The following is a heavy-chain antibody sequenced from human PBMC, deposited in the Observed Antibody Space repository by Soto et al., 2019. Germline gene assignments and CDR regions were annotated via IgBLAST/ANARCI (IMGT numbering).Heavy chain of an antibody. CDR3: ARTPMTAVAVYYFDY. D-gene: IGHD6-19*01. V-gene: IGHV4-59*01. CDR1: GGSISSYY. CDR2: IYYSGST. Sequence: SETLSLTCTVSGGSISSYYWSWIRQPPGKGLEWIGYIYYSGSTNYNPSLKSRVTISVDTSKNQFSLKLSSVTAADTAVYYCARTPMTAVAVYYFDYWGQGTLVTVSS. J-gene: IGHJ4*02.